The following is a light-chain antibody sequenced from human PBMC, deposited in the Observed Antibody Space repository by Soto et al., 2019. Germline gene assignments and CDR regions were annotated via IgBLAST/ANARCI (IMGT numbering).Light chain of an antibody. V-gene: IGKV2-28*01. J-gene: IGKJ1*01. CDR1: QSLLHSNGYNY. CDR3: KQPLQSRT. CDR2: LGS. Sequence: DIVMTQSPLSLPVTTGEPASISCRSSQSLLHSNGYNYLDWYLPKPGQSPQLLISLGSIRASGVPDRFRGIGSGTDSTLKISRVEAEDVGGYNCKQPLQSRTFGQGTKVDIK.